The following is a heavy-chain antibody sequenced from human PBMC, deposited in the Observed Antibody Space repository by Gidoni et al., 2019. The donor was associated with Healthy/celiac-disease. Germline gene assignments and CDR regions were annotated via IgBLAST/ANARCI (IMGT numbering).Heavy chain of an antibody. V-gene: IGHV3-9*01. D-gene: IGHD6-13*01. CDR3: AKDGIAAAGPNWFDP. CDR1: GFTFDDYA. J-gene: IGHJ5*02. CDR2: ISWNRGSI. Sequence: DVQLVESGGGLVQPGRSLRLSCAASGFTFDDYAMHWVRQAPGKGLEWVSGISWNRGSIGYADSVKGRFTIARDNAKNSLYLQMNSLRAEDTALYYCAKDGIAAAGPNWFDPWGQGTLVTVSS.